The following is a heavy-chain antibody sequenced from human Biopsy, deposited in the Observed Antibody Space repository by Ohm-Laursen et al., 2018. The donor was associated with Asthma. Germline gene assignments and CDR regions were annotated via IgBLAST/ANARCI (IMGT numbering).Heavy chain of an antibody. CDR3: ARDLSGYCTSSACYGFDS. V-gene: IGHV4-31*03. Sequence: TLSLTCSVSGGSLSSGPYYWSWVRQHPGKGLEWIGYINYSGSTFFSPSLESRVTVSVDTSKNQFSLKLSSVTAADTAVYYCARDLSGYCTSSACYGFDSWGQGTLVTLSS. CDR1: GGSLSSGPYY. D-gene: IGHD2-8*01. CDR2: INYSGST. J-gene: IGHJ5*01.